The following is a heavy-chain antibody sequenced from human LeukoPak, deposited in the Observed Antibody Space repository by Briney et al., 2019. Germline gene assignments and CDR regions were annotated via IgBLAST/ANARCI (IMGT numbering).Heavy chain of an antibody. CDR2: ISYSGST. D-gene: IGHD5-18*01. CDR3: ARGGGYSYGVDY. CDR1: GVSISGYY. V-gene: IGHV4-59*01. J-gene: IGHJ4*02. Sequence: SETLYLTCTVPGVSISGYYWSWIRKPPGKGLEWTGHISYSGSTNYTPSLKSRVTISVDTSKNQFSLKLRSVTAADTAVYYCARGGGYSYGVDYWGQGTLVTVSS.